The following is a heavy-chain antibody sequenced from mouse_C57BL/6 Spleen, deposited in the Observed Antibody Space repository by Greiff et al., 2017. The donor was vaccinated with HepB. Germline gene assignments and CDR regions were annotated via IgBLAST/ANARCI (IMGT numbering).Heavy chain of an antibody. CDR2: ISSGGSYT. V-gene: IGHV5-6*01. CDR1: GFTFSSYG. J-gene: IGHJ2*01. D-gene: IGHD3-2*02. Sequence: EVQLVESGGDLVKPGGSLKLSCAASGFTFSSYGMSWVRQTPDKRLEWVATISSGGSYTYYPDSVKGRFTISRDNAKNTLYLQMSSLKSEDTAMYYCAREAQATGDYWGQGTTLTVSS. CDR3: AREAQATGDY.